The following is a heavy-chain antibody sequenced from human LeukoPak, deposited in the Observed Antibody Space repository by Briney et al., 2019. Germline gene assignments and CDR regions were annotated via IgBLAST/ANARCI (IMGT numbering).Heavy chain of an antibody. CDR3: AGEAGR. Sequence: GGSLRLSCAASGFTFSSYGMHWVRQAPGKGLEWVAVISYDGSNKYYADSVKGRFTISRDNSKNTLYLQMNSLRAEDTAVYYCAGEAGRWGQGTLVTVSS. V-gene: IGHV3-30*03. CDR2: ISYDGSNK. J-gene: IGHJ4*02. CDR1: GFTFSSYG.